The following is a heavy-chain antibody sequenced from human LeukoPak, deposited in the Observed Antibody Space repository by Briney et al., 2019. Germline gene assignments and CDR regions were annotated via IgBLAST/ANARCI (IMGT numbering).Heavy chain of an antibody. J-gene: IGHJ5*02. V-gene: IGHV4-4*07. CDR1: GGSISSYY. CDR2: IYTSGST. Sequence: SETLSLTCTVSGGSISSYYWSWIRQPAGKGLEWIGRIYTSGSTNYNPSLKSRVTMSVDTPKNQFSLKLSSVTAADTAVYYCARDSTMVRGVSPRPFDPWGQGTLVTVSS. CDR3: ARDSTMVRGVSPRPFDP. D-gene: IGHD3-10*01.